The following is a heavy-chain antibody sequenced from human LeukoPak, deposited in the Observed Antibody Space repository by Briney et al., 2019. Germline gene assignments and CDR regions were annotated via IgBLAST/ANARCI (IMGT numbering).Heavy chain of an antibody. Sequence: ASVKVSCKASGYTFTSYGISWVRQAPGQGLEWMGWISAYNGNTNYAQKLQGRVTMTTDTSTSTAYMELRSLRSDDTAVYYCAGDPYCSSTSCYVGWEPNNWFDPWGQGTLVTVSS. CDR2: ISAYNGNT. J-gene: IGHJ5*02. CDR1: GYTFTSYG. CDR3: AGDPYCSSTSCYVGWEPNNWFDP. D-gene: IGHD2-2*01. V-gene: IGHV1-18*01.